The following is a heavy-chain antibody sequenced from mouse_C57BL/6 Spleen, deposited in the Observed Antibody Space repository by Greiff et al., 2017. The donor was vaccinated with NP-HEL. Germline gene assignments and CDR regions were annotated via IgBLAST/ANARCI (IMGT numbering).Heavy chain of an antibody. J-gene: IGHJ4*01. Sequence: EVQVVESGGDLVKPGGSLKLSCAASGFTFSSYGMSWVRQTPDKRLEWVATISSGGSYTYYPDSVKGRFTISRDNAKNTLYLQMSSLKSEDTAMYYCARHYGYDSYAVDYWGQRTSVTVSS. CDR1: GFTFSSYG. CDR2: ISSGGSYT. CDR3: ARHYGYDSYAVDY. V-gene: IGHV5-6*01. D-gene: IGHD2-2*01.